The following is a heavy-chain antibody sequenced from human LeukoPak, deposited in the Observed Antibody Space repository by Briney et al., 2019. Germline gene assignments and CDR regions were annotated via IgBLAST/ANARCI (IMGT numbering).Heavy chain of an antibody. CDR1: GFTFSSYW. Sequence: PGGSLRLSCAASGFTFSSYWMHWVRQAPGKGLVRVSRINSDGSSTSYADSVKGRFTISRDNAKNTLYLQMNSLRAEDTAVYYCARGGVGWPYFDYWGQGTLVTVSS. V-gene: IGHV3-74*01. CDR3: ARGGVGWPYFDY. CDR2: INSDGSST. D-gene: IGHD6-19*01. J-gene: IGHJ4*02.